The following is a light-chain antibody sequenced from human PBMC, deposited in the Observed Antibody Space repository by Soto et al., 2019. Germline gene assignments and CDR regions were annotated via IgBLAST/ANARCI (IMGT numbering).Light chain of an antibody. J-gene: IGKJ4*01. CDR2: GAS. CDR3: QQTYSTPLT. CDR1: QTVSSNY. Sequence: EIILTQSPDTLSLSPGERATLSCRASQTVSSNYLAWCQQRPGQAPRLLIYGASTRATGIPARFSGSGSGTEFTLTISSLQSEDFATYYCQQTYSTPLTFGGGTKVDIK. V-gene: IGKV3D-7*01.